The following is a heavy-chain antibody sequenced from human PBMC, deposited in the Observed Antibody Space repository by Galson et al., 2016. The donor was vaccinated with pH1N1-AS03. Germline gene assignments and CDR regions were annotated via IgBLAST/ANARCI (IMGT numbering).Heavy chain of an antibody. CDR2: IFPGEFDT. CDR1: GYSFTNYW. V-gene: IGHV5-51*01. J-gene: IGHJ4*03. CDR3: ARSLTSGWKGHDAFDN. Sequence: QSGAEVKKPGESLKISCKASGYSFTNYWIAWVRQMPGKGLEWMGIIFPGEFDTRYSQSFQGQVTISADKSISTPYLEWSSLTGSDTAKYYRARSLTSGWKGHDAFDNWGRGTLVTVSS. D-gene: IGHD6-19*01.